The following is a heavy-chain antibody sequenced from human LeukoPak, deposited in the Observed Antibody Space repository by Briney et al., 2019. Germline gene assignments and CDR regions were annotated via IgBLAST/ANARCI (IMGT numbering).Heavy chain of an antibody. D-gene: IGHD1-1*01. CDR3: ARGTTGTTGGWFDP. Sequence: PSGTLSLTCAVSGGSISSSNWWSWVRLPPGKGLEWIGEIYHSGSTNYNPSLKSRVTISVDKSKNQFSLKLSSVTAADTAVYYCARGTTGTTGGWFDPWGQGTLVTVSS. CDR2: IYHSGST. CDR1: GGSISSSNW. J-gene: IGHJ5*02. V-gene: IGHV4-4*02.